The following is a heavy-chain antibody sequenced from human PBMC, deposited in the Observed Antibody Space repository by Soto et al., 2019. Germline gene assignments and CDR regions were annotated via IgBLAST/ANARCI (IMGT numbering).Heavy chain of an antibody. J-gene: IGHJ4*02. D-gene: IGHD3-3*01. CDR1: GGSISSSSYY. CDR3: ASSITIFGVVTGRRCYFDY. Sequence: QLQLQESGPGLVKPSETLSLTCTVSGGSISSSSYYWGWIRQPPGKGLEWIGSIYYSGSTYYNPSLKSRVTISVDTSKNQFSLKLSSVTAADTAVYYCASSITIFGVVTGRRCYFDYWGQGTLVTVSS. V-gene: IGHV4-39*01. CDR2: IYYSGST.